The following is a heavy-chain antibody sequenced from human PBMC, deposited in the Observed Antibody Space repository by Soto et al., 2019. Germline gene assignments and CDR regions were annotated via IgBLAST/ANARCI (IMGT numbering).Heavy chain of an antibody. Sequence: QVQLVQSGAEVKKPGASVKVSCKASGYTFTSYGISWVRQAPGQGLEWMGWISANNGNTNYAQKLPGRVTLTTDTATSTAYMELRSPRSADTAVYSCARDLHGDYSSYSWGHGTLVTVSS. V-gene: IGHV1-18*01. CDR3: ARDLHGDYSSYS. CDR2: ISANNGNT. J-gene: IGHJ5*01. D-gene: IGHD4-17*01. CDR1: GYTFTSYG.